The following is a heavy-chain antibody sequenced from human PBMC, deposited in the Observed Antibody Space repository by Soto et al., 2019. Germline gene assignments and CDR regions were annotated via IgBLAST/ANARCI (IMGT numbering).Heavy chain of an antibody. CDR2: IIPIFGTA. J-gene: IGHJ4*02. D-gene: IGHD1-26*01. CDR3: ARGSIVGATAAGGFDY. CDR1: GGTFSSYA. Sequence: QVQLVQSGAEVKKPGSSVKVSCKASGGTFSSYAISWVRQAPGQGLEWMGGIIPIFGTANYAQKFQGRGTITADESTRTAYMELSSLRSEDTVVYYCARGSIVGATAAGGFDYWGQGTLVTVSS. V-gene: IGHV1-69*12.